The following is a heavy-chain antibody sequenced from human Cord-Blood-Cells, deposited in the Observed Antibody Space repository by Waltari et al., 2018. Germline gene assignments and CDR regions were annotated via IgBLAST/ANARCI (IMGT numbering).Heavy chain of an antibody. V-gene: IGHV3-9*01. CDR3: AKGKVAGTKSNAFDI. CDR2: ISWNSGSI. CDR1: GFTFDAYA. Sequence: EVQLVESGGGLVQPGRSLRLSCAASGFTFDAYAMHWVRQAPGKGLEWVSGISWNSGSIGYADSVKGRFTISRDNAKNSLYLQMNSLRAEDTALYYCAKGKVAGTKSNAFDIWGQGTMVTVSS. J-gene: IGHJ3*02. D-gene: IGHD6-19*01.